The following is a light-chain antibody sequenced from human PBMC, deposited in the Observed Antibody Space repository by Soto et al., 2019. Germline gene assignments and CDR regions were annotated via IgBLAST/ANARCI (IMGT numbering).Light chain of an antibody. CDR2: DVS. J-gene: IGLJ3*02. CDR1: SSDVGTYNY. Sequence: QSVLTQPASVSGSPGQSITISCTGTSSDVGTYNYVSWYQHRPGKAPKLMIYDVSYRPSGVSNRFSGSKSVNTASLTISGLQAEDEADYYCSSYTTSNTQVFGGGTKVTVL. CDR3: SSYTTSNTQV. V-gene: IGLV2-14*01.